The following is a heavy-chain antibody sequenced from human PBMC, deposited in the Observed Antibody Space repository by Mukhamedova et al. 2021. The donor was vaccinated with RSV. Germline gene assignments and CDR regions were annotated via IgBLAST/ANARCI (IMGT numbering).Heavy chain of an antibody. Sequence: GMHWVRQAPGKGLEWVAFIRYDENNKYYTDSVTGRFTISRDNSKNTLYLQMNSLRAEDTAVYYCAKDTHSYFTIFDYWGQGTLVT. V-gene: IGHV3-30*02. CDR2: IRYDENNK. CDR1: G. CDR3: AKDTHSYFTIFDY. D-gene: IGHD3-3*01. J-gene: IGHJ4*02.